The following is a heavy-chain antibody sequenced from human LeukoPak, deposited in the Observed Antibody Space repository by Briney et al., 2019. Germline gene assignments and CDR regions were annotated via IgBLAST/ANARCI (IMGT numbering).Heavy chain of an antibody. CDR1: GFTFDDYG. J-gene: IGHJ4*02. Sequence: GGSLRLSCAASGFTFDDYGMSWVRQAPGKGLEWVSGINWNGGSTGYANSVKGRFTISRDNAKNSLYLQMNSLRAEDTALYYCARGARGVSGYYFDYWGQGALVTVSS. V-gene: IGHV3-20*04. CDR3: ARGARGVSGYYFDY. D-gene: IGHD3-10*01. CDR2: INWNGGST.